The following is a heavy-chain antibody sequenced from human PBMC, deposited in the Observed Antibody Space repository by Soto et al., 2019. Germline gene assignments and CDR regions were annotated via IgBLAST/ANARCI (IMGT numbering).Heavy chain of an antibody. CDR1: GGSISSYY. CDR3: PGEGLTGTIGLSYYYGMDG. V-gene: IGHV4-59*01. D-gene: IGHD1-7*01. CDR2: IYYSGSS. Sequence: QVQLQESGPGLVKPSETLSLTCTVSGGSISSYYWSWIRQPPGKGLEWIGYIYYSGSSNYNPSRKRRVTISVATSKNQFSLRLTSVAAADTAVYYWPGEGLTGTIGLSYYYGMDGWGQGTTVTVSS. J-gene: IGHJ6*02.